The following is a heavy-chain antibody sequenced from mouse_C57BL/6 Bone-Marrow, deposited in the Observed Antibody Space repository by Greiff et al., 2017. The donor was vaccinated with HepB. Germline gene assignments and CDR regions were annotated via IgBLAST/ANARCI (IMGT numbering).Heavy chain of an antibody. V-gene: IGHV5-12*01. CDR1: GFTFSDYY. Sequence: DVMLVESGGGLVQPGGSLKLSCAASGFTFSDYYMYWVRQTPEKRLEWVAYISNGGGSTYYPDTVKGRFTISRDNAKNTLYLQMSRLKSEDTAMYYCARHTRYFDYWGQGTTLTVSS. CDR3: ARHTRYFDY. CDR2: ISNGGGST. J-gene: IGHJ2*01.